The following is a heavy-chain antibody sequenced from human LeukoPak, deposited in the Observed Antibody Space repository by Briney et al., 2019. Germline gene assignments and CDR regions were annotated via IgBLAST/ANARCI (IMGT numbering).Heavy chain of an antibody. CDR1: GFTLSHYY. J-gene: IGHJ4*02. V-gene: IGHV3-11*04. D-gene: IGHD5-24*01. Sequence: PGGSLRLSCAASGFTLSHYYMTGIRQAPGKGLEGLSCISSSGDTIYYADSVKGRFTLSRDNVENTLYLQKHSLRHEDTAVYYCESGGWLHHPFDYWGQGTLVTVSS. CDR3: ESGGWLHHPFDY. CDR2: ISSSGDTI.